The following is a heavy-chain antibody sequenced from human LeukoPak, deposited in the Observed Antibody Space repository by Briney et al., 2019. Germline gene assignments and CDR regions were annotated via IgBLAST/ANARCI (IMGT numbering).Heavy chain of an antibody. J-gene: IGHJ6*03. Sequence: SETLSLTCTVSGGSISSYYWSWIRQPPGKGLEWIGSIYYSGSTNYNPSLKSRVTISVDTSKNQFSLQLNSVTPEDTAVYYCAREEVTRDYYYYMDVWGKGTTVTVSS. V-gene: IGHV4-59*12. D-gene: IGHD2-21*02. CDR2: IYYSGST. CDR3: AREEVTRDYYYYMDV. CDR1: GGSISSYY.